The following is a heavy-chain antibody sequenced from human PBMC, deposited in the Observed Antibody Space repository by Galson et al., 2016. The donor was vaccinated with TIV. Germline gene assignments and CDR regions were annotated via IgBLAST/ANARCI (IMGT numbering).Heavy chain of an antibody. J-gene: IGHJ5*02. V-gene: IGHV3-30*02. Sequence: SLRLSCAASGFSFSNYAMHWVRQAPGKGLQWVAFLRFDGTTEYYRESVKGRFTISRDISKNTLYLQMNSLGPDDTGVYYCAKDFGCTSSSCAAYGWFDPWGQGTLVTVSS. D-gene: IGHD2-2*01. CDR1: GFSFSNYA. CDR2: LRFDGTTE. CDR3: AKDFGCTSSSCAAYGWFDP.